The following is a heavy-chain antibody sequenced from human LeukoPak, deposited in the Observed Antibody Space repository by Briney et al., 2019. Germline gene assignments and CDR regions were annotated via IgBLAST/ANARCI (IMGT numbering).Heavy chain of an antibody. Sequence: ASVKVSCKASGYTFTSYGISWVRQAPGQGLEWMGWISAYNGNTNYAQRLQGRVTMTTDTSTSTAYMELRSLRSDDTAVYYCARGDDYSNLYYYYGMDVWGQGTTVTVSS. CDR2: ISAYNGNT. CDR3: ARGDDYSNLYYYYGMDV. V-gene: IGHV1-18*01. CDR1: GYTFTSYG. J-gene: IGHJ6*02. D-gene: IGHD4-11*01.